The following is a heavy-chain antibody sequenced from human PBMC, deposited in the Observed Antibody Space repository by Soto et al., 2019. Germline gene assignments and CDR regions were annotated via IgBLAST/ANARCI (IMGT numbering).Heavy chain of an antibody. J-gene: IGHJ4*02. V-gene: IGHV3-11*01. CDR3: ARRRRTDMDDIVLMHDFDF. Sequence: QVQLVESGGGLVKPGGSLRLSCVASGFTFSDYYMSWIRQAPGRGLEWLSYINRNGRNKDYADSVRGRFTISRDNAKTSLFLEMNGPSVEDTAVYYCARRRRTDMDDIVLMHDFDFWGQGTLVTVSS. CDR1: GFTFSDYY. D-gene: IGHD2-8*01. CDR2: INRNGRNK.